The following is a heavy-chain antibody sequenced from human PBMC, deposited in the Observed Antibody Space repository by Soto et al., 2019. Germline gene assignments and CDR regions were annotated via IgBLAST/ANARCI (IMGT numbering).Heavy chain of an antibody. D-gene: IGHD2-2*01. J-gene: IGHJ6*02. CDR1: GGTLSNNA. CDR3: ARGFDGRGIVVVPAANPWYYGMDV. Sequence: QVQLVQSGTEVKKPGSSVKVSCKASGGTLSNNAITWVRQAPGQGLEWMGGIIPLSATTNYAQKFQGRVTVTSDRSTSTAYMERTSVTSEDTAVYYCARGFDGRGIVVVPAANPWYYGMDVWGLGTTVTVSS. V-gene: IGHV1-69*06. CDR2: IIPLSATT.